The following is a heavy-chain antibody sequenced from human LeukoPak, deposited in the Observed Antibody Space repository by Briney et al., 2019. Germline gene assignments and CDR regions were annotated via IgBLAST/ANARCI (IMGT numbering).Heavy chain of an antibody. J-gene: IGHJ1*01. CDR1: GFIFSDYY. V-gene: IGHV3-11*05. CDR2: IDGSSSRT. D-gene: IGHD1-1*01. CDR3: TKGWNEY. Sequence: GGSLRLSCAASGFIFSDYYMSWMRQAPGKGLEWLSYIDGSSSRTNYADSVKGRFTISRDNVKNSLYLQMNGLRAEDTAVYYCTKGWNEYWGQGTLVTVSS.